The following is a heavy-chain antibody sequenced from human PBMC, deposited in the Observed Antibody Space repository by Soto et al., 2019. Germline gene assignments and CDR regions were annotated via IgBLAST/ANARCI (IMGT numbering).Heavy chain of an antibody. D-gene: IGHD2-2*01. CDR2: ISAYNGNT. V-gene: IGHV1-18*01. Sequence: GASVKVSCKASGYTFTSYGISWVRQAPGQGLEGMGWISAYNGNTNYAQKLQGRVTMTTDTSTSTAYMELRSLRSDDTAVYYCARDLYCSSTSCYFLLRSDAFDSWGQGTRVTVSS. J-gene: IGHJ3*02. CDR3: ARDLYCSSTSCYFLLRSDAFDS. CDR1: GYTFTSYG.